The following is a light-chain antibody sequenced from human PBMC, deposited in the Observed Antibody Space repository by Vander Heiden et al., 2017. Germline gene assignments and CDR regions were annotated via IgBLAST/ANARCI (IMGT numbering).Light chain of an antibody. V-gene: IGLV2-8*01. CDR3: TSYAGSNNLV. CDR2: EVS. J-gene: IGLJ2*01. CDR1: SSDVGRYNY. Sequence: QSALTQPPSASGSPGQSVTISCTGSSSDVGRYNYVSWYQQHTGKAPKLMIYEVSTRPSGVPDRFSGSKSGNTASLTVSGLQAEDEADYYCTSYAGSNNLVFGGGTKLTVL.